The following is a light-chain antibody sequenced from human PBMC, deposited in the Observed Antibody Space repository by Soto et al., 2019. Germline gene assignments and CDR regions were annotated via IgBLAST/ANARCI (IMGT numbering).Light chain of an antibody. V-gene: IGKV1-39*01. CDR1: QSISSY. J-gene: IGKJ1*01. CDR3: QQYNSCSWT. CDR2: AAS. Sequence: DIQMTQSPSSLSASVGDRVTITCRASQSISSYLNWYQQKPGKAPKLLIYAASTLQSGVPSRFSGSGSGTDFTLTISCLQSEDFATYYCQQYNSCSWTFGQGTKVDIK.